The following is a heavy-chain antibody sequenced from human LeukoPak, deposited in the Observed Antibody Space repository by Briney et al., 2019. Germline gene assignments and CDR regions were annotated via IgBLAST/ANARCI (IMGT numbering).Heavy chain of an antibody. CDR3: AKDRRVFDSSSSSLDY. V-gene: IGHV3-9*01. CDR1: GFTFDDCA. CDR2: ISWNSGSI. D-gene: IGHD6-13*01. J-gene: IGHJ4*02. Sequence: GGSLRLSCAASGFTFDDCAMHWVRQAPGKGLEWVSGISWNSGSIGYADSVKGRFTISRDNAKNSLYLQMNSLRAEDTALYYCAKDRRVFDSSSSSLDYWGQGTLVTVSS.